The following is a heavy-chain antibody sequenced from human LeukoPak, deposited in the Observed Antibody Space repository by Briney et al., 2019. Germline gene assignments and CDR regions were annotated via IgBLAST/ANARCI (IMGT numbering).Heavy chain of an antibody. V-gene: IGHV4-4*02. D-gene: IGHD2-21*02. J-gene: IGHJ4*02. Sequence: SETLSLTCDVSGASISSNNWWSWVRQPPGKGLEWIGEIFHGGNTNYNPSLKSRVTISVDTSKNQFSLKLSSVTAADTAVYYCARTGYCGGDCYSWYFDYWGQGTLVTVSS. CDR2: IFHGGNT. CDR1: GASISSNNW. CDR3: ARTGYCGGDCYSWYFDY.